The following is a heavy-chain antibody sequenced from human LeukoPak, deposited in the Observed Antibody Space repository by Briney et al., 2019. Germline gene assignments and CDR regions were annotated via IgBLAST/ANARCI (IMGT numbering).Heavy chain of an antibody. J-gene: IGHJ4*02. CDR1: GYSISSGYY. D-gene: IGHD6-19*01. V-gene: IGHV4-38-2*02. Sequence: SETLSLTCTVSGYSISSGYYWGWIRQPPGKGLQWIGTIYHRGNTHYNPSLKSRVTMSVDTSTNQFSLRVNSVTAADTAVYYCARGQWLVPFDYWGQGTLVTVSS. CDR3: ARGQWLVPFDY. CDR2: IYHRGNT.